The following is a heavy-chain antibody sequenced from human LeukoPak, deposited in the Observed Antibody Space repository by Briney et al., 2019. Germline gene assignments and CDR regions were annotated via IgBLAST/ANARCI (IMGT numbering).Heavy chain of an antibody. J-gene: IGHJ6*03. V-gene: IGHV4-38-2*02. CDR2: IYHSGST. CDR1: GYSISSGYY. D-gene: IGHD2-2*01. CDR3: ARVGGYCSSTSCPPYYYYMDV. Sequence: SETLSLTCTVSGYSISSGYYWGWIRQPPGKGLGWIGSIYHSGSTYYNSSLKSRVTISVDTSKNQFSLKLSSVTAADTAVYYCARVGGYCSSTSCPPYYYYMDVWGKGTTVTVSS.